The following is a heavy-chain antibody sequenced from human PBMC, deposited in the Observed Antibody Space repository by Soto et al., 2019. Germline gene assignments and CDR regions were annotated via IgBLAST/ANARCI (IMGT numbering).Heavy chain of an antibody. CDR2: ITGSGGGT. J-gene: IGHJ5*02. V-gene: IGHV3-23*01. CDR3: ARDSSGYYQFPNWFDP. CDR1: GFTFNNFA. Sequence: GGSLRLSCVASGFTFNNFAMSWVRQAPGKGLEWVSSITGSGGGTDYADSVKGRFTISRDNFKNTLYLQLDGLRVEDTPIYYCARDSSGYYQFPNWFDPWGQGALVTVSS. D-gene: IGHD3-22*01.